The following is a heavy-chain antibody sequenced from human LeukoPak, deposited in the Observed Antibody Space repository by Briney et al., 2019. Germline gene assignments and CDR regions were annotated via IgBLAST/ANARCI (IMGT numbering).Heavy chain of an antibody. CDR1: GGSISSYY. CDR3: ARGRGIAVAGTPIDY. J-gene: IGHJ4*02. V-gene: IGHV4-59*12. D-gene: IGHD6-19*01. CDR2: IYYSGTT. Sequence: SETLSLTCTVSGGSISSYYWSWIRQPPGKGLEWIGYIYYSGTTNYNPSLKSRVTISVDTSKNQFSLKLSSVTAADTAVYYCARGRGIAVAGTPIDYWGQGTLVTVSS.